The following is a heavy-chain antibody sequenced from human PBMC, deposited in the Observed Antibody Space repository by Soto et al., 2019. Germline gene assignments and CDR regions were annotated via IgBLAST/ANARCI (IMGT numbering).Heavy chain of an antibody. J-gene: IGHJ5*02. CDR1: GDTFNNYT. D-gene: IGHD2-15*01. V-gene: IGHV1-69*01. CDR3: ARQGYCSGVSCYNNWFDP. CDR2: FIPIFRTP. Sequence: QVQLVQSGAEVKKPGSSVKVSCKASGDTFNNYTISWLRQAPGQGPEWMGGFIPIFRTPNDAQKFRERVTITADYSTNTAYMELRSLRSDDTAVYDCARQGYCSGVSCYNNWFDPWGPGTLVNVSS.